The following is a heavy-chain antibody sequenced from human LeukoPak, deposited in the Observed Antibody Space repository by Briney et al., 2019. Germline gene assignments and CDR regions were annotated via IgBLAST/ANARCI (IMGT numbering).Heavy chain of an antibody. CDR1: GFTFSSYA. Sequence: GGSLRLSCAASGFTFSSYAMSWVRQAPGKGLEWVSAISGSGGSTYYADSVKGRFTISRDNSKNTLYLQMNSLRAEDTAVYYCARDLTGQLARRDYWGQGTLVTVSS. CDR2: ISGSGGST. CDR3: ARDLTGQLARRDY. D-gene: IGHD6-6*01. V-gene: IGHV3-23*01. J-gene: IGHJ4*02.